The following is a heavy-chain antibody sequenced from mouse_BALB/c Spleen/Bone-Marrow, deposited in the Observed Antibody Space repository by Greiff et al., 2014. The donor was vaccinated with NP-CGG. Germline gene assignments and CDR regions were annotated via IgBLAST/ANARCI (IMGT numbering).Heavy chain of an antibody. V-gene: IGHV3-8*02. CDR1: GDSITSGY. D-gene: IGHD2-14*01. Sequence: EVQLQQSGPSLVKPSQTLSLTCSVTGDSITSGYWNWIRKFPGNKLEYMGYISYSGSTYYNPSLKSRISITRDTSKNQYYLQLNSVTTEDTATYYCARCWRAYYRHDAMDYWGQGTSVTVSS. CDR2: ISYSGST. J-gene: IGHJ4*01. CDR3: ARCWRAYYRHDAMDY.